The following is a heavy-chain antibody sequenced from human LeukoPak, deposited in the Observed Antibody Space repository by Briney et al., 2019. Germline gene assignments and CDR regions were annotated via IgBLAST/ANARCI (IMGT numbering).Heavy chain of an antibody. CDR2: INHSGST. CDR3: ATSEAAMVPTGADY. CDR1: GGSFSGYY. J-gene: IGHJ4*02. D-gene: IGHD5-18*01. V-gene: IGHV4-34*01. Sequence: SETLSLTCAVYGGSFSGYYWSWIRQPPGKGLEWVGEINHSGSTNYNPSLKSRVTISVDTSKNQFSLKLSSVTAADTAVYYCATSEAAMVPTGADYWGQGTLVTVSS.